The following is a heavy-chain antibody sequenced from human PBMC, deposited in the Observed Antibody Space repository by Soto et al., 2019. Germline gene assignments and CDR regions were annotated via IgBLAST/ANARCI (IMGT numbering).Heavy chain of an antibody. Sequence: SETLSLTCAVYGGSFSGYYWSWIRQPPGKGLEWIGEINHSGSTNYNPSLKSRVTISVDTSKNQFSLKLSSVTAADTAVYYCARGKGYSTSPDLDYWGQGTLATVSS. D-gene: IGHD6-13*01. V-gene: IGHV4-34*01. J-gene: IGHJ4*02. CDR1: GGSFSGYY. CDR3: ARGKGYSTSPDLDY. CDR2: INHSGST.